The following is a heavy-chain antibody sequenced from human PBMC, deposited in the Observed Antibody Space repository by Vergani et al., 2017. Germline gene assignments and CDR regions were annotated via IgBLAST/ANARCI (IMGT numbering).Heavy chain of an antibody. CDR1: GFTLSSYG. D-gene: IGHD4-11*01. V-gene: IGHV3-30*03. CDR3: ARGGTTVTTIYYYGMDV. J-gene: IGHJ6*02. Sequence: QVQLVESGGGVVQPGRSLRLSCAAPGFTLSSYGMHWVRQAPGKGLEWVAVISYDGSNKYYADSVKGRFTISRDNSKNTLYLHMNSLRAEDTAVYYCARGGTTVTTIYYYGMDVWGQGTTVTVSS. CDR2: ISYDGSNK.